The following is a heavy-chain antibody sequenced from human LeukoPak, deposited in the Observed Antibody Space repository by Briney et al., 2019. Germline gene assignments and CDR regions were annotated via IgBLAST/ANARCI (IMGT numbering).Heavy chain of an antibody. CDR2: IYSGGST. CDR3: ARSSGYYYFDY. J-gene: IGHJ4*02. CDR1: GFIFNNYG. Sequence: GGSLRLSCAASGFIFNNYGLIWVRQAPGKGLEWVSVIYSGGSTYYADSVKGRFTISRDNSKNTLYLQMNSLRAEDTAVYYCARSSGYYYFDYWGQGTLVTVSS. D-gene: IGHD3-22*01. V-gene: IGHV3-53*01.